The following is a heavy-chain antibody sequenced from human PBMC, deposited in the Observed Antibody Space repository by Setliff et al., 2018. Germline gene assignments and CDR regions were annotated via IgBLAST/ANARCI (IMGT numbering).Heavy chain of an antibody. CDR1: GYTFTGYC. J-gene: IGHJ3*02. CDR2: INPSSGAT. D-gene: IGHD3-16*01. CDR3: ARDGGGDSDAFDI. V-gene: IGHV1-2*06. Sequence: ASVKVSCKASGYTFTGYCMYWVRQAPGQGLEWMGRINPSSGATIYAQKFQGRVTMTSDTSISTAYMELGRLRSDDTAVYFCARDGGGDSDAFDIWGQGTMVTVS.